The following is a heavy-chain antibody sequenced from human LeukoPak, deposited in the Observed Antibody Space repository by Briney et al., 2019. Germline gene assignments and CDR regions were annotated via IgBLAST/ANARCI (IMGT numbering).Heavy chain of an antibody. CDR1: GFTFSSYG. J-gene: IGHJ4*02. D-gene: IGHD1-26*01. CDR3: ARESWIVGALLPDY. Sequence: QPGRSLRLSCAASGFTFSSYGMHWVRQAPGKGLEWVAVIWYDGSNKYYADSVKGRFTISRDNSKNTLYLQMNSLRADDTAVYHCARESWIVGALLPDYWGQGTLVTVSS. V-gene: IGHV3-33*01. CDR2: IWYDGSNK.